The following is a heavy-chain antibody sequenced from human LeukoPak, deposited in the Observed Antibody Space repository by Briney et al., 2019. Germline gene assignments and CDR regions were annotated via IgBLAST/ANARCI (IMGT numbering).Heavy chain of an antibody. J-gene: IGHJ4*02. CDR1: GFTVSNNY. CDR3: VRGQITMTV. Sequence: GGSLRLSCAASGFTVSNNYMNWVRQAPGKGLEWVSVIYSGGSTYYADSVQGRFTISRDNSKNTLYLQMNNLRAEDTAVYYCVRGQITMTVWGQGTPVTVSS. CDR2: IYSGGST. D-gene: IGHD3-22*01. V-gene: IGHV3-53*01.